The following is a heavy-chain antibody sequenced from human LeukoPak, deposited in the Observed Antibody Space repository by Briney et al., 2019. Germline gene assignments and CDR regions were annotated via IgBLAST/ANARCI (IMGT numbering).Heavy chain of an antibody. CDR1: GYAFTSYG. V-gene: IGHV1-18*01. Sequence: ASVKVSCKASGYAFTSYGISWVRQAPGQGLEWMGWISAYNGNTSYAQKLQGRVTMTTDTSTSTAYMELRSLRSDDTAVYYCARGRNRIAARWFDPWGQGTLVTVSS. J-gene: IGHJ5*02. D-gene: IGHD6-6*01. CDR2: ISAYNGNT. CDR3: ARGRNRIAARWFDP.